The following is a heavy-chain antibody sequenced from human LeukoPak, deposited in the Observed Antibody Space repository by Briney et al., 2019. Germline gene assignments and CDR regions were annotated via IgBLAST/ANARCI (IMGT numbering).Heavy chain of an antibody. CDR3: ARGHCSSTSCHDY. D-gene: IGHD2-2*01. V-gene: IGHV4-34*01. CDR1: GGSFSGYY. Sequence: SETLSLTCAAYGGSFSGYYWSWIRQPPGKGLEWIGEINHSGSTNYNPSLKSRVTISVDTSKNQFSLKLSSVTAADTAVYYCARGHCSSTSCHDYWGQGTLVTVSS. CDR2: INHSGST. J-gene: IGHJ4*02.